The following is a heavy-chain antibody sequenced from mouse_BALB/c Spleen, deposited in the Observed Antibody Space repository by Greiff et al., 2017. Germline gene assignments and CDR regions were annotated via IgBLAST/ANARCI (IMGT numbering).Heavy chain of an antibody. D-gene: IGHD4-1*01. V-gene: IGHV5-4*02. CDR3: ARDWDVGFAY. CDR2: ISDGGSYT. CDR1: GFTFSDYY. J-gene: IGHJ3*01. Sequence: EVHLVESGGGLVKPGGSLKLSCAASGFTFSDYYMNWVRQTPEKRLEWVATISDGGSYTYYPDSVKGRFTISRDNAKNNLYLQMSSLKSEDTAMYYCARDWDVGFAYWGQGTLVTVSA.